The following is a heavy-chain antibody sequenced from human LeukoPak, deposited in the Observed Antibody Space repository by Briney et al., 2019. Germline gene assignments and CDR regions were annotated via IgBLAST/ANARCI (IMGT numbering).Heavy chain of an antibody. V-gene: IGHV5-51*01. J-gene: IGHJ6*03. Sequence: GESLKISCKGSGYSFTSYWIGWVRQMPGKGLEWMGIIYPGDSDTRYSPSFQGQVTISADKSISTAYLQWSSLKASDTAMYYCARIKAEQLTSEYYYYYMDVWGKGTAVTISS. CDR3: ARIKAEQLTSEYYYYYMDV. D-gene: IGHD1/OR15-1a*01. CDR2: IYPGDSDT. CDR1: GYSFTSYW.